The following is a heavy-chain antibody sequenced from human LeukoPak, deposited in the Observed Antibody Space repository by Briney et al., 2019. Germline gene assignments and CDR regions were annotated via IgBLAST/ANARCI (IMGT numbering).Heavy chain of an antibody. CDR2: ISSRSSHT. CDR3: ARFSSGWYYFDY. J-gene: IGHJ4*02. Sequence: PGGSLRLSCAASGFTFSDYYMSWIRQAPGKGLEWVSYISSRSSHTNYPASVKGRFTISRDNAKNSLYLQMNSVRAEDTAVYYCARFSSGWYYFDYWGQGTLVTVSS. D-gene: IGHD6-19*01. CDR1: GFTFSDYY. V-gene: IGHV3-11*03.